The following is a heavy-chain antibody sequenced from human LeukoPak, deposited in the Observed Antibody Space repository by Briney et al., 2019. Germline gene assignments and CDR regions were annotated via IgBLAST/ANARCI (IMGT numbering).Heavy chain of an antibody. Sequence: GGSLRLSCAASGLNFNDAAMTWVRQAPGKGLEWVSLIASSGRNTYYTDSVRGRFTISRDNSKNTLSLQMNSLRVEDTAMHYCARLESGHYYDSSGYYFDAFDIWGQGTMVTVSS. J-gene: IGHJ3*02. CDR3: ARLESGHYYDSSGYYFDAFDI. CDR2: IASSGRNT. CDR1: GLNFNDAA. V-gene: IGHV3-23*01. D-gene: IGHD3-22*01.